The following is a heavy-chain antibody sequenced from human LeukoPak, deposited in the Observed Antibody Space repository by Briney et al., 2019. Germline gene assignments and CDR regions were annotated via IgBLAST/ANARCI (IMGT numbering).Heavy chain of an antibody. V-gene: IGHV3-23*01. Sequence: GGSLRLSCAASGFTFSNYAMTWVRQAPGKGLEWVSDICGSGGSTYYADSVKGRLTISRDNSKNTLYLQMNSLRAEDTAVYYCAKDRYYASGSPTRHYYGMDVWGQGTTVTVCS. J-gene: IGHJ6*02. D-gene: IGHD3-10*01. CDR2: ICGSGGST. CDR3: AKDRYYASGSPTRHYYGMDV. CDR1: GFTFSNYA.